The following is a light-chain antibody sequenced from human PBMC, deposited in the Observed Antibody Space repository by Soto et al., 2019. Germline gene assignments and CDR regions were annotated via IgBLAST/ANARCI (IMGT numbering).Light chain of an antibody. CDR2: EVS. Sequence: QSALTQPASVSGSPGQSITISCTGTSSDVGSYNYVSWYQHHPGKAPKLMIYEVSNRPSGVSNRFSGSKSDNTASLTISGLQAEDEADYYCCSYTSSKTLLFGGGTKLTVL. CDR3: CSYTSSKTLL. J-gene: IGLJ2*01. CDR1: SSDVGSYNY. V-gene: IGLV2-14*01.